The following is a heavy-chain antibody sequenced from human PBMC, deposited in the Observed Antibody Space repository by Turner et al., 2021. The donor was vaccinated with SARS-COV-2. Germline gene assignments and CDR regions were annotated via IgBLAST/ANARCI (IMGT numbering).Heavy chain of an antibody. V-gene: IGHV3-53*04. CDR2: IYSGGST. J-gene: IGHJ6*02. Sequence: EVQLVASGGGFVQPGGSLRLSCAASGLTVSSNYMSWVRQAPGKGLEWVSVIYSGGSTFYADSVKGRFTISRHKSKNTLYLQLNSLRAEDTAVYYCARDLGPYGMDVWGQGTTVTVSS. CDR1: GLTVSSNY. CDR3: ARDLGPYGMDV.